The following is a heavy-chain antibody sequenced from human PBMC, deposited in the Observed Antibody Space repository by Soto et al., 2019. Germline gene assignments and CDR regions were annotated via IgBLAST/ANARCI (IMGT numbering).Heavy chain of an antibody. D-gene: IGHD3-3*01. Sequence: GGSLRLSCAASGFTFSSYGMHWVRQAPGKGLEWVAVIWYDGSNKYYADSVKGRFTISRDNSKNTLYLQMNSLRAEDTAVYYCARDSLRFLEWLQHKQYGMDVWGQGTTVTVSS. V-gene: IGHV3-33*01. CDR2: IWYDGSNK. J-gene: IGHJ6*02. CDR3: ARDSLRFLEWLQHKQYGMDV. CDR1: GFTFSSYG.